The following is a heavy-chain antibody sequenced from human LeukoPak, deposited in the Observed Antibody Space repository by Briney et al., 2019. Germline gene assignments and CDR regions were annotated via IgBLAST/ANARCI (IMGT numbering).Heavy chain of an antibody. V-gene: IGHV1-8*01. D-gene: IGHD3-22*01. Sequence: ASVSVSCKASGYTLTSYDINWVPQAPGQALEWMGWMNPNSGNAGYAQKFQGRVTMTRNTSISTAYMELSNLRPEDTAVYYCARGGGTEWLLVPFEYWGQGTLVTVSS. CDR3: ARGGGTEWLLVPFEY. CDR1: GYTLTSYD. CDR2: MNPNSGNA. J-gene: IGHJ4*02.